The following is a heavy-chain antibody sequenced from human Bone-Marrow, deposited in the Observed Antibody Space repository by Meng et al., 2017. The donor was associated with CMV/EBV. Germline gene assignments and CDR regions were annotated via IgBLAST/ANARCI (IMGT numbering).Heavy chain of an antibody. CDR2: IYYSGSS. D-gene: IGHD6-19*01. Sequence: SETPSLTCNVSGGSISSNNYYWGWIRQSPGKGLEWIGYIYYSGSSYYNPSLESRVTMSVDTSKNHFSLNLNSVTAADTAIYYCARSSGWYLQLDSWGQGALVTVSS. CDR3: ARSSGWYLQLDS. V-gene: IGHV4-39*07. CDR1: GGSISSNNYY. J-gene: IGHJ4*02.